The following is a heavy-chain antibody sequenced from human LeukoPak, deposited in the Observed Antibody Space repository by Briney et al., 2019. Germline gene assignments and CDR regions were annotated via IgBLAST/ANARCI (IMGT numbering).Heavy chain of an antibody. CDR2: ISSSGSIM. D-gene: IGHD3-9*01. V-gene: IGHV3-48*03. Sequence: GGSLRLSCVASGFTFSSFQMNWVRQAPGRGLEWVSYISSSGSIMFYADSVKGRFTISRDNAKNSLYLHMNSLRAEDTAVYYCARTPTYYDILTDYPYYFDYWGQGTLVTVSS. J-gene: IGHJ4*02. CDR1: GFTFSSFQ. CDR3: ARTPTYYDILTDYPYYFDY.